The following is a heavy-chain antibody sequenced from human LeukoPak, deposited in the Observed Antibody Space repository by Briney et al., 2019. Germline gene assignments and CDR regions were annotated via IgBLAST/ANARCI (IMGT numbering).Heavy chain of an antibody. D-gene: IGHD1-26*01. CDR2: ISYDGSNK. J-gene: IGHJ4*02. CDR3: ATQLLVGATKSPLDY. Sequence: GGSLRLSCAASGFTFSSYGMHWVRQAPSKGLEWVAVISYDGSNKYYADSVKGRFTISRDNSKNTLYLQMNGLRAEDTAVYYCATQLLVGATKSPLDYWGQGTLVAVPS. V-gene: IGHV3-30*03. CDR1: GFTFSSYG.